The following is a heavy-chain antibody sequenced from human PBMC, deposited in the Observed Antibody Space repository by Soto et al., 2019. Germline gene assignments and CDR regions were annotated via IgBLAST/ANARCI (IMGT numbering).Heavy chain of an antibody. D-gene: IGHD5-12*01. CDR2: INTGNGNT. CDR3: ARAISGYVT. J-gene: IGHJ5*02. V-gene: IGHV1-3*04. Sequence: QVQLVQSGAEVKKPGASVKVSCKASGITSTTYAIHWVRQAPGQGLEWMGWINTGNGNTRYSQRFLGRVSLTPDTSASTASMDLSSLTSEDTAVYYCARAISGYVTWGQGTLITVSS. CDR1: GITSTTYA.